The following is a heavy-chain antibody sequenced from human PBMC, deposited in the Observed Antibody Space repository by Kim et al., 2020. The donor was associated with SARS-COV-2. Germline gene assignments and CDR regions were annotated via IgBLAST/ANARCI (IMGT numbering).Heavy chain of an antibody. J-gene: IGHJ6*02. V-gene: IGHV3-33*01. D-gene: IGHD2-15*01. Sequence: PGRGLEWVAVIWYDGSGKYYSDSVKGRFTISRDNPKNTLFLQMNSVRAEDTAVYYCAREDYGGNPDYFYGMDVWGQGTKVTV. CDR3: AREDYGGNPDYFYGMDV. CDR2: IWYDGSGK.